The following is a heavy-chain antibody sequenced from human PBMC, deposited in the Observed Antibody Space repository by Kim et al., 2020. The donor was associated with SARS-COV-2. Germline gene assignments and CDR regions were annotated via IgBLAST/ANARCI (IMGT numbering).Heavy chain of an antibody. CDR2: SSDI. J-gene: IGHJ4*02. V-gene: IGHV3-21*01. CDR3: ARVGISRVD. D-gene: IGHD1-26*01. Sequence: SSDIYYADSVKGRFTISRDNAKNSLYLQMNSLRAEDTAVYYCARVGISRVDWGQGTLVTVSS.